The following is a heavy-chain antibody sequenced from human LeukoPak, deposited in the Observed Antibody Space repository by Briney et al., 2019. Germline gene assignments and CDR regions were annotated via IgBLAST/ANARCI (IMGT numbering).Heavy chain of an antibody. CDR1: GFTFSSYG. V-gene: IGHV3-30*18. CDR3: AKGHPAYSSSPDY. CDR2: ISYDGSNK. Sequence: GGSLRLSCAASGFTFSSYGMHWVRQAPGKGLEWVAVISYDGSNKYYADSVKGRFTISRNNSKNTLYLQMNSLRAEDTAVYYCAKGHPAYSSSPDYWGQGTLVTVSS. D-gene: IGHD6-6*01. J-gene: IGHJ4*02.